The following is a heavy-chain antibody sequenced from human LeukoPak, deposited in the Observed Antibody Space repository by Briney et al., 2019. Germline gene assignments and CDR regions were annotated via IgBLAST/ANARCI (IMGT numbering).Heavy chain of an antibody. J-gene: IGHJ6*03. V-gene: IGHV4-59*01. CDR1: GGSISSYY. CDR3: ARVSGCSGGSCYFPYYYYYYYMDV. Sequence: SETLSVTCTVSGGSISSYYWSWIRQPPGKGLEWIGYIYYSGSTNYNPSLKSRVTISVDTSKNQFSLKLSSVTAADTAVYYCARVSGCSGGSCYFPYYYYYYYMDVWGKGTTVTVSS. CDR2: IYYSGST. D-gene: IGHD2-15*01.